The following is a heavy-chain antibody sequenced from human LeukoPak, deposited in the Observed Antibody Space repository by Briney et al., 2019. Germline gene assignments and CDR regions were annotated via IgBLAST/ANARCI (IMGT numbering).Heavy chain of an antibody. Sequence: SETLSLTCTVSGGSISSYYWSWIRQPPGKGLEWIGYIYYSGSTNYNPSLKSRVTISVDTSKNQFSLKLSSMTAADTAVYYCARGSTSFGDCGWFDPWGQGTLVTVSS. D-gene: IGHD3-10*01. CDR3: ARGSTSFGDCGWFDP. V-gene: IGHV4-59*08. CDR1: GGSISSYY. J-gene: IGHJ5*02. CDR2: IYYSGST.